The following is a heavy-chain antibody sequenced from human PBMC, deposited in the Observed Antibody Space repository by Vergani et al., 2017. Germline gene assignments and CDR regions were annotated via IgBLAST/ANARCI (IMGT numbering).Heavy chain of an antibody. D-gene: IGHD4-17*01. CDR3: ARDKVVTVDYGDYLSSYYYYGMDV. CDR2: INPSGGST. J-gene: IGHJ6*02. CDR1: GYTFTSYY. Sequence: QVQLVQSGAEVKKPGASVKVSCKASGYTFTSYYMHWVRQAPGQGLEWMGIINPSGGSTSYAQKFQGRVTMTRDTSTSTVYMELSSLRSEDTAVYYCARDKVVTVDYGDYLSSYYYYGMDVWGQGTTVTVSS. V-gene: IGHV1-46*01.